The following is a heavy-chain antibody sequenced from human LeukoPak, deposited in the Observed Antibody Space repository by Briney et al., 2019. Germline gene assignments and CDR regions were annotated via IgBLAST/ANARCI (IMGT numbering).Heavy chain of an antibody. J-gene: IGHJ4*02. V-gene: IGHV1-2*02. CDR3: ARAGYSSGWSYFDY. Sequence: ASVKVSCKASGYTFTGYYMHWVRQAPGQGLEWMGWINPNSGGTNYAQKFQGRVTMTRDTSISTAYMELRSLRSDDTAMYYCARAGYSSGWSYFDYWGQGTLVTVSS. CDR1: GYTFTGYY. CDR2: INPNSGGT. D-gene: IGHD6-19*01.